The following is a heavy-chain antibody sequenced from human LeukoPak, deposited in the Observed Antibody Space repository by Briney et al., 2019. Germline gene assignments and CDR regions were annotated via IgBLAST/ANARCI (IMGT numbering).Heavy chain of an antibody. CDR2: IYYRGNA. J-gene: IGHJ5*02. Sequence: SETLSLTCTVSGGSISSSSYYWGWIRQPPGKGLEWIGNIYYRGNAYYNPSLKSRVTISVDTSKNQFSLRLSSVTAADTAVYYCATIRGGPRDLNRLDPWGQGTLVTVSS. CDR3: ATIRGGPRDLNRLDP. V-gene: IGHV4-39*01. D-gene: IGHD3-10*01. CDR1: GGSISSSSYY.